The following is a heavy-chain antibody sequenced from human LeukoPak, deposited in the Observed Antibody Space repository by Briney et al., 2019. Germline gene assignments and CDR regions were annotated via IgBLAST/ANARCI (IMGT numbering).Heavy chain of an antibody. D-gene: IGHD3-16*02. CDR1: GFTFSSYA. J-gene: IGHJ4*02. CDR3: ARCDYVWGSYRFGIDY. Sequence: GGSLRLSCAASGFTFSSYAMSWVRQAPGKGLEWVANIKQDGSEKYYVDSVKGRFTISRDNAKNSLYLQMNSLRAEDTAVYYCARCDYVWGSYRFGIDYWGQGTLVTVSS. CDR2: IKQDGSEK. V-gene: IGHV3-7*01.